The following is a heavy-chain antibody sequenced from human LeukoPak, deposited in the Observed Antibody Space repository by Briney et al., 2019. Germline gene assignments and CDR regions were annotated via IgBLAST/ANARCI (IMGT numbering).Heavy chain of an antibody. V-gene: IGHV3-30*02. CDR2: IRYDGSNK. CDR3: AKGVTPVISLQFFDY. Sequence: PGGSLRLSCAASGFTFRSYGMHWVRQAPGKGLEWVAFIRYDGSNKYYADSVKGRFTISRDNSKNTLYLQMNSLRAEDTAVYYCAKGVTPVISLQFFDYWGQGTLVTVSS. CDR1: GFTFRSYG. D-gene: IGHD4-17*01. J-gene: IGHJ4*02.